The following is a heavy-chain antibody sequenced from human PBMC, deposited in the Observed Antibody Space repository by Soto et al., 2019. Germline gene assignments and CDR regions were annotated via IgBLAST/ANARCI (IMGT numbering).Heavy chain of an antibody. J-gene: IGHJ4*02. CDR3: ARDLGQQLFDY. D-gene: IGHD6-13*01. Sequence: QVQLVQSGAEVKKPGASVKVSCNASGYTFTSYGISWVRQAPGQGLEWMGWISAYNGNKKYAQKLQGSVSMNTDTSTSTAYMELRSLRSDDTAVYYCARDLGQQLFDYWVQGTLVTVSS. CDR2: ISAYNGNK. V-gene: IGHV1-18*01. CDR1: GYTFTSYG.